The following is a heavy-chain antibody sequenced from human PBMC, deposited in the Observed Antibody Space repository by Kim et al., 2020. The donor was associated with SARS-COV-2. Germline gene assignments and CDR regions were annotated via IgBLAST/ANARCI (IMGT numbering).Heavy chain of an antibody. Sequence: TYYNPSLKSRVTISVDTSKNQFSLKLSSVTAADTAVYYCARAKVPGTFDYWGQGTLVTVSS. J-gene: IGHJ4*02. V-gene: IGHV4-30-2*05. CDR2: T. CDR3: ARAKVPGTFDY. D-gene: IGHD1-1*01.